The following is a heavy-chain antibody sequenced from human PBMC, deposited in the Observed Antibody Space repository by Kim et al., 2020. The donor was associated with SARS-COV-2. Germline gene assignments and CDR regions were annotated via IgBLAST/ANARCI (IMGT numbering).Heavy chain of an antibody. CDR3: ARTLGYCSGGSCYFDS. CDR2: IYHSGST. D-gene: IGHD2-15*01. Sequence: SETLSLTCVVSGGSISSGDWWSWVRQTPGKGLAWIGEIYHSGSTNYNPSLRSRVTISVDKSKNEFSLKVTSVTAADTAVYYCARTLGYCSGGSCYFDSWGQGTLVTVSS. J-gene: IGHJ4*02. CDR1: GGSISSGDW. V-gene: IGHV4-4*02.